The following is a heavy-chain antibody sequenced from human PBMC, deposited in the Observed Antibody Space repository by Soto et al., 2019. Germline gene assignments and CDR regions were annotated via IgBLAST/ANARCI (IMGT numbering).Heavy chain of an antibody. J-gene: IGHJ6*02. V-gene: IGHV1-2*04. CDR1: GYTFTGYY. D-gene: IGHD6-13*01. Sequence: QVQLVQSGAEVKKPGASVKVSCKASGYTFTGYYMHWVRQAPGQGLEWMGWINPNSGGTNYAQKFQGWVTMTRDTSISTAYVELSRLRSDDTAVYYCAREGSAAGTSGGINYYYYYGMDVWGQGTTFTVSS. CDR2: INPNSGGT. CDR3: AREGSAAGTSGGINYYYYYGMDV.